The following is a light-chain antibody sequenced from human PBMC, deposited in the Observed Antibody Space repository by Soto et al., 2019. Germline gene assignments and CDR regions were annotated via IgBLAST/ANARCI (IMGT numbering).Light chain of an antibody. CDR1: QSVSSNY. J-gene: IGKJ1*01. CDR3: QQYDSTTWT. V-gene: IGKV3-20*01. Sequence: EIVLTQSPGTLSLSPGERGTLSCRASQSVSSNYLAWYQHKPGQAPRLVIYAASTRATDIPDRFSGRGSGTDYTLTISRLEPEDSAVYYCQQYDSTTWTFGQGTKV. CDR2: AAS.